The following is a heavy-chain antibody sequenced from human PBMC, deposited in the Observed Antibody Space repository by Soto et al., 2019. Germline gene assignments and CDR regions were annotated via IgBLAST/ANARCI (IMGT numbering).Heavy chain of an antibody. J-gene: IGHJ4*02. D-gene: IGHD3-16*02. CDR2: ISAYNGNT. CDR1: GYTFTSYG. Sequence: QVQLVQSGAEVKKPVASVKVSCKASGYTFTSYGISWVRQAPGQGLEWMGWISAYNGNTNYAQKLQGRVTITTDTSKSTAYMALRSLRSDDTAVYYCARGAPMITFGGVIATPLDYWGQGTLVTVSS. CDR3: ARGAPMITFGGVIATPLDY. V-gene: IGHV1-18*01.